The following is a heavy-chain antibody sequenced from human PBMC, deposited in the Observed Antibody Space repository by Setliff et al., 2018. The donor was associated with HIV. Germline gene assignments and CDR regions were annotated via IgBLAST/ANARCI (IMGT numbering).Heavy chain of an antibody. D-gene: IGHD4-4*01. V-gene: IGHV1-18*01. CDR2: ISAYNGNT. Sequence: ASVKVSCKASGYTFTIYDITWVRQAPGQGLEWMGWISAYNGNTNYAQKLQGRVTMTTDTSTSTAYMELRSLRSDDPAVYYCAREGYSVDAFDIWGQGTMVTVSS. J-gene: IGHJ3*02. CDR3: AREGYSVDAFDI. CDR1: GYTFTIYD.